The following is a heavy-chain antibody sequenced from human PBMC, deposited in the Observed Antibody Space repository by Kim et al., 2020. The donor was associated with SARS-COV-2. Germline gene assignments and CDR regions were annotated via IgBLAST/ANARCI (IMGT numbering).Heavy chain of an antibody. CDR3: ARDQWDIVVVPAAIKFDP. V-gene: IGHV6-1*01. Sequence: SQTLSLTCAISGDSVSSNSAAWNWIRQSPSRGLEWLGRTYYRSKWYNDYAVSVKSRITINPDTSKNQFSLQLNSVTPEDTAVYYCARDQWDIVVVPAAIKFDPWGQGTLVTVSS. CDR2: TYYRSKWYN. CDR1: GDSVSSNSAA. D-gene: IGHD2-2*01. J-gene: IGHJ5*02.